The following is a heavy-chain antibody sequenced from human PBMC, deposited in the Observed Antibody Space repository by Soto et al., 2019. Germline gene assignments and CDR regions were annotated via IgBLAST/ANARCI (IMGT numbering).Heavy chain of an antibody. V-gene: IGHV4-4*02. D-gene: IGHD6-19*01. CDR1: GGSITTNW. Sequence: QVHLQESGPGLVKPSGTLSLTCAVSGGSITTNWWSWFRQPPGKGLEWIGEIYHSGTTNYNPSLRGRVTISVDKSTTQFSLNLNAVTAAASAIYYCARHIAVPRTRGFDYWGQGNLVPVSS. CDR3: ARHIAVPRTRGFDY. CDR2: IYHSGTT. J-gene: IGHJ4*02.